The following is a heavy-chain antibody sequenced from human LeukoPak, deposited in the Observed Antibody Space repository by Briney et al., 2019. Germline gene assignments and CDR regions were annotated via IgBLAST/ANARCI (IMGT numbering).Heavy chain of an antibody. V-gene: IGHV4-34*01. CDR1: GGSFSGYY. CDR2: INHSGST. D-gene: IGHD3-10*01. Sequence: PSETLSLTCAVYGGSFSGYYWSWIRQPPGKGLEWIGEINHSGSTNYNPSLKSRVTISVDTSKNQSSLKLSSVTAADTAVYYCARGRSGHFIDYWGQGTLVTVSS. J-gene: IGHJ4*02. CDR3: ARGRSGHFIDY.